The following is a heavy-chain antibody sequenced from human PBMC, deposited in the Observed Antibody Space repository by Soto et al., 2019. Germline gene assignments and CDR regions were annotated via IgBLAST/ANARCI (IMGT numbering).Heavy chain of an antibody. Sequence: GGSLRLSCAASEFTFDDYAMHWVRQAPGKGLEWVAFISWSSVYTGYADSVKGRFTISRDNAKNSLYLEMNSLRPEDTALYYCVIDKSLGGEASTYYIDFWRQGPLVTVSS. CDR2: ISWSSVYT. V-gene: IGHV3-9*01. J-gene: IGHJ4*02. CDR3: VIDKSLGGEASTYYIDF. D-gene: IGHD2-21*01. CDR1: EFTFDDYA.